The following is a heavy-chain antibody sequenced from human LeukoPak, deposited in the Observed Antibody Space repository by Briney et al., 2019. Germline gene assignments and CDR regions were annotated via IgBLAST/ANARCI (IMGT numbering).Heavy chain of an antibody. CDR2: IRYDGSNK. Sequence: PGGSLRLSCAASGFTFSSYGMHWVRQAPGKGLEWVAFIRYDGSNKYYADSVKGRFTISRDNSKNTLYLQMNSLRAEDTAVYYCARAPIFGVVTDAFDIWGQGTMVTVSS. CDR3: ARAPIFGVVTDAFDI. J-gene: IGHJ3*02. V-gene: IGHV3-30*02. CDR1: GFTFSSYG. D-gene: IGHD3-3*01.